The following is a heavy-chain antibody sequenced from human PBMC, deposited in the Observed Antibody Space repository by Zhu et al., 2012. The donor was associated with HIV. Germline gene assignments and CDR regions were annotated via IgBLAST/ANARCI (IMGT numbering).Heavy chain of an antibody. CDR2: IFYTGSA. D-gene: IGHD5-18*01. Sequence: QVQVQESGPGLVTPSETLSLTCSVSGDSISSSNYYWGWIRQPPGKGLEWIASIFYTGSAYYNPSLKSRVTISKDTSKNQLSLKLTSVTAADVFVQWMQRGQPLSPEKYVTSAPMPEPQAPGRYF. CDR3: QRGQPLSPEKYVTSAPMPEPQAPGRYF. V-gene: IGHV4-39*07. CDR1: GDSISSSNYY. J-gene: IGHJ2*01.